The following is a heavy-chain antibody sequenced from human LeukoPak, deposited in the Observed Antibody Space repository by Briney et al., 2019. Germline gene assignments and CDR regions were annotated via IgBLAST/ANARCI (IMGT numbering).Heavy chain of an antibody. V-gene: IGHV3-30*02. CDR2: IRYDGNNK. Sequence: GGSLRLSRAASGFTFTTCAMHWVRQAPGKGLEWVAYIRYDGNNKNYADSVKGRFTISRDNSRDMLYLQMNSLRPEDTAVYYCAKGDDYGANTRLPKFNWFDPWGQGTLVTVSS. CDR1: GFTFTTCA. D-gene: IGHD4-23*01. J-gene: IGHJ5*02. CDR3: AKGDDYGANTRLPKFNWFDP.